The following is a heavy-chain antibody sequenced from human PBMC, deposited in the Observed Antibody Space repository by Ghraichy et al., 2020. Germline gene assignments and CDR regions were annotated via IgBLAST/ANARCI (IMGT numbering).Heavy chain of an antibody. V-gene: IGHV4-38-2*02. CDR1: GYSISSGYY. J-gene: IGHJ5*02. Sequence: SETLSLTCTVSGYSISSGYYWGWIRQPPGKGLEWIGSIYHSGSTYYNPSLKSRVTISVDTSKNQFSLKLSSVTAADTAVYYCARIIVVVPAAIAAPPYNWFDPWGQGTLVTVSS. D-gene: IGHD2-2*01. CDR2: IYHSGST. CDR3: ARIIVVVPAAIAAPPYNWFDP.